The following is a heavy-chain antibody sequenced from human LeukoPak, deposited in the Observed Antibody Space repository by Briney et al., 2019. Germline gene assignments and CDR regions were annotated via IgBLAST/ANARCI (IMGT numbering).Heavy chain of an antibody. CDR3: SKDLGL. V-gene: IGHV3-74*01. CDR2: INPDGTYI. CDR1: GFTVSSDW. D-gene: IGHD1-26*01. J-gene: IGHJ4*02. Sequence: GGSLRLYCAASGFTVSSDWMYWVRQAPGKGPVWVSRINPDGTYIDYADSVKGRFTISRDDAKNTLYLQMNSLRADDTALYYCSKDLGLWGQGTLVTVSS.